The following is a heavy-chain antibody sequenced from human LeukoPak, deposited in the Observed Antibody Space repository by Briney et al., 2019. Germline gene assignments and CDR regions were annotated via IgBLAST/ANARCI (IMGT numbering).Heavy chain of an antibody. CDR3: ATEVLAAGDY. V-gene: IGHV1-8*01. CDR2: MNPNSGNT. J-gene: IGHJ4*02. D-gene: IGHD6-13*01. CDR1: GYTFTSYD. Sequence: GASVKVSCKASGYTFTSYDINWVRQATGQGLEWMGWMNPNSGNTGYAQKFQGRVTMTEDTSTDTAYMELSSLRSEDTAVYYCATEVLAAGDYWGQGTLVTVSS.